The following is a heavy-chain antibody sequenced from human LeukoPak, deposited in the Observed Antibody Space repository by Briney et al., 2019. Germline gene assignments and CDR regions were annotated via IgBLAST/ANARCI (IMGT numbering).Heavy chain of an antibody. CDR2: IIPIFGTA. CDR1: GGTFSSYA. V-gene: IGHV1-69*05. CDR3: ARESPPGRDGYNFGSDI. Sequence: SVKVSCKASGGTFSSYAISWVRQAPGQGLEWMGGIIPIFGTANYAQKFQGRVTITTDESTSTAYMELSSLRSEDTAVYYCARESPPGRDGYNFGSDIWGQGTMVTVSS. D-gene: IGHD5-24*01. J-gene: IGHJ3*02.